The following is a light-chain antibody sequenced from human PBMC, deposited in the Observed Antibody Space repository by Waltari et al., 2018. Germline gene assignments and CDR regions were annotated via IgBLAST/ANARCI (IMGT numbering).Light chain of an antibody. V-gene: IGKV1-9*01. CDR3: QQLETYPIT. Sequence: IQLTQSPSSLSASVGDRVTITCRPGQDISKSLAWYQQKPGKAPTLLIYAASSLQGGVPSRFSGSGSGTYFALTISSLQPEDSATYYCQQLETYPITFGQGTRLEIK. J-gene: IGKJ5*01. CDR1: QDISKS. CDR2: AAS.